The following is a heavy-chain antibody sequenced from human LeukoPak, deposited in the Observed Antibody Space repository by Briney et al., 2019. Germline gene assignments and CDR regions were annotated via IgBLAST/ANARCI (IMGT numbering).Heavy chain of an antibody. D-gene: IGHD3-9*01. J-gene: IGHJ3*02. CDR2: IYYSGST. CDR3: ASPHYDILTGYYSPHDAFDI. V-gene: IGHV4-39*01. Sequence: SETLSLTCAVYGGSFSGYYWGWIRQPPGKGLEWIGSIYYSGSTYYNPSLKSRVTISVDTSKNQFSLKLSSVTAADTAVYYCASPHYDILTGYYSPHDAFDIWGQGTMVTVSS. CDR1: GGSFSGYY.